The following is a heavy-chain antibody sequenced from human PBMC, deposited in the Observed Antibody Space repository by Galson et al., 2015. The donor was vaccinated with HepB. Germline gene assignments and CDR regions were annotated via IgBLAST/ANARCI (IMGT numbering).Heavy chain of an antibody. J-gene: IGHJ4*02. D-gene: IGHD6-19*01. CDR3: ARGDSGHLDS. CDR1: GFTFSHYS. V-gene: IGHV3-21*01. Sequence: SLRLSCAASGFTFSHYSMNWVRQAPGKGLEWVSSITSNSNYIFYADSVRGRFTISRDNAKDSLYLQMESLRADDTAVYFCARGDSGHLDSWGQGALVTVSS. CDR2: ITSNSNYI.